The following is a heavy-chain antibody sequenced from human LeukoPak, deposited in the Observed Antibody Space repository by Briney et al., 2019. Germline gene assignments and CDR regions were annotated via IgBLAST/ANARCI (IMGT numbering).Heavy chain of an antibody. J-gene: IGHJ6*03. CDR2: ISSSGSTI. V-gene: IGHV3-48*03. D-gene: IGHD3-10*01. Sequence: GGSLRLSCAASGFTFSSYEMNWVRQAPGKGLEWVSYISSSGSTIYYADSVKGRFTISRDNAKNSLYLQMNSLRSEDTAGDYFSREGAEEVRGVPYYYYMDVGGKGTRVTVPS. CDR3: SREGAEEVRGVPYYYYMDV. CDR1: GFTFSSYE.